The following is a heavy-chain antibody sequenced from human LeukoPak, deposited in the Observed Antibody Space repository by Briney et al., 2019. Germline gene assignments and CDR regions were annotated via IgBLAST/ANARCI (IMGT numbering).Heavy chain of an antibody. Sequence: SVKVSCKASGGTFSSYAISWVRQAPGQGLEWMGGIIPIFGTANYAQKFQGRVTITADESTSTAYMELSSLRSEDTAVYYCATHPHLGRQQLYWGQGTLVTVSS. D-gene: IGHD6-13*01. CDR2: IIPIFGTA. CDR3: ATHPHLGRQQLY. CDR1: GGTFSSYA. J-gene: IGHJ4*02. V-gene: IGHV1-69*13.